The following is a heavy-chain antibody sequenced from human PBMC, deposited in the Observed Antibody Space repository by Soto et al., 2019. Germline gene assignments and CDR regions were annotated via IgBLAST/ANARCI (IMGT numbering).Heavy chain of an antibody. CDR3: ARVYSGIWSVYCGMDA. Sequence: PSQTLSLTCAIFGDSLSSNSAIWNWFRQSPSRGLEWLGRTYYTSKWYNDYAVSVKSRISINPDTSKNQVSLQLNSVTPEDTAVYCCARVYSGIWSVYCGMDAWGQGTLVTVSS. CDR1: GDSLSSNSAI. CDR2: TYYTSKWYN. J-gene: IGHJ5*02. D-gene: IGHD2-8*01. V-gene: IGHV6-1*01.